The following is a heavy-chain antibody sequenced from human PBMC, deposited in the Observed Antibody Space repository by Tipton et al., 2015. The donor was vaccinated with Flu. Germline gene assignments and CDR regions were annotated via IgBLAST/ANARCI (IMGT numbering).Heavy chain of an antibody. CDR3: ARDWVGQGTYYDFWSGYDY. V-gene: IGHV4-4*07. CDR1: GGSISSYY. CDR2: IYTSGST. Sequence: TLSLTCTVSGGSISSYYWSWIRQPAGKGLEWSGRIYTSGSTNYNPSIKSRITISVDTSKIQFSLKLSSVTAADTAVYYCARDWVGQGTYYDFWSGYDYWGQGTLVTVSS. D-gene: IGHD3-3*01. J-gene: IGHJ4*02.